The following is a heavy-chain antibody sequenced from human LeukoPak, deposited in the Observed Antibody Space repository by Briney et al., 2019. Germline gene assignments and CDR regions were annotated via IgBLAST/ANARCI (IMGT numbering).Heavy chain of an antibody. CDR1: GGSISSSSYY. Sequence: PSETLSLTCTVSGGSISSSSYYWGWIRQPPGKGLEWIGSIYYSGSTYYNPSLKSRVTISVDTSKNRLSLKLSSVTAADTAVYYCARDLYDILTGYQQQFDYWGQGTLVTVSS. V-gene: IGHV4-39*07. D-gene: IGHD3-9*01. J-gene: IGHJ4*02. CDR2: IYYSGST. CDR3: ARDLYDILTGYQQQFDY.